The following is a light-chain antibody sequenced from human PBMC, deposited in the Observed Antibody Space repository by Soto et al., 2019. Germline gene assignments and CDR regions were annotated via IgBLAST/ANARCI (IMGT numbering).Light chain of an antibody. CDR1: ESVSTN. CDR3: QQYSIWRT. CDR2: GAS. J-gene: IGKJ1*01. Sequence: EFVLTQSPGTLSLSPGERATLSCRASESVSTNLAWYQQKAGQAPRLLIYGASTRATGIPARFSGSGSGTEFTLTISGLQSEDFAVYYCQQYSIWRTFGQGTKVDIK. V-gene: IGKV3-15*01.